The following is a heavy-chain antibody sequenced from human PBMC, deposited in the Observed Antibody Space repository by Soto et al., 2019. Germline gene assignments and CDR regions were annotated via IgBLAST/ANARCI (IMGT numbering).Heavy chain of an antibody. D-gene: IGHD6-19*01. CDR1: GYTFTSYD. CDR2: MNPNSGNT. CDR3: ARERAVAGCDY. Sequence: QVQLVQSGAEVKKPGASVKVSCKASGYTFTSYDITWVRQATGQGLEWMGWMNPNSGNTGYVQKCQGRVTMTRNTSRSTAYMELSSLRSEDTAVYYFARERAVAGCDYWGQGTLVTVSS. J-gene: IGHJ4*02. V-gene: IGHV1-8*01.